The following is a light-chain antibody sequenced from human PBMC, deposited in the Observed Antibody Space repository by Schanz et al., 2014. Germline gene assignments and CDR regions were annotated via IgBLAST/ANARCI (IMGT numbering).Light chain of an antibody. Sequence: QSVLTQPASVSGSPGQSITLSCTGTSSDVGAYNYVSWYQQHPGKAPKLMISAVSDRPSGVSNRFSGSKSGNTASLTISGLQAEDEADYYCSSYTSSAPLGVVFGGGTKLTVL. CDR3: SSYTSSAPLGVV. J-gene: IGLJ2*01. V-gene: IGLV2-14*03. CDR1: SSDVGAYNY. CDR2: AVS.